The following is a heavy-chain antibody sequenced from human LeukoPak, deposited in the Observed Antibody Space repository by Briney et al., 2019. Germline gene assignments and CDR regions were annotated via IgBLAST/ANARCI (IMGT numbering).Heavy chain of an antibody. CDR3: ARGYAFYDSSGYNFDY. D-gene: IGHD3-22*01. V-gene: IGHV4-34*01. J-gene: IGHJ4*02. Sequence: SETLSLTCAVYGGSFSGYYWSWIRQPPGKGLEWIGEINHSGSTNYNPSLKSRVTISVDTSKNQFSLKLSSVTAADTAVYYCARGYAFYDSSGYNFDYWGQGTLVTVSS. CDR2: INHSGST. CDR1: GGSFSGYY.